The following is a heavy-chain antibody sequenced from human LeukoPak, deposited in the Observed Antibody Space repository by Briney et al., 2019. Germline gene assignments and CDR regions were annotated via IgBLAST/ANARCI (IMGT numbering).Heavy chain of an antibody. CDR2: IIPIFGTA. V-gene: IGHV1-69*05. CDR1: GGTFSSYA. J-gene: IGHJ4*02. Sequence: ASVKVSCKASGGTFSSYAISWVRQAPGQGLEWMGRIIPIFGTANYAQKFQGRVTITTDESTSTAYMELRSLRSDDTAVYYCAVTGYSSGLEVYWGQGTLVTVSS. CDR3: AVTGYSSGLEVY. D-gene: IGHD6-19*01.